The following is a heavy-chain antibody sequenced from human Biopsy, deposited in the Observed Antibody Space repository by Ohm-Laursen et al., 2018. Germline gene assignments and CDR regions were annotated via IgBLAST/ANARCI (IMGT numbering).Heavy chain of an antibody. CDR1: GGSIISYY. V-gene: IGHV4-59*01. Sequence: ETLSLTCSVSGGSIISYYWTWIRQPPGKGLEWIGHVYNGGITNHNPSLKSRVTISKDTSKNQFSLQVNSVTAADTAVYYCARTPRDSFWSGSYKRGLWFDPWGQGTLVIVSS. J-gene: IGHJ5*02. CDR3: ARTPRDSFWSGSYKRGLWFDP. CDR2: VYNGGIT. D-gene: IGHD3-3*01.